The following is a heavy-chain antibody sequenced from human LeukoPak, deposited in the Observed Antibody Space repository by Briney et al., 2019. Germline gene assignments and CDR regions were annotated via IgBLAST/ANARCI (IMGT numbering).Heavy chain of an antibody. Sequence: SETLSLTCTVSGASISSYYWSWIRQPPGKGLEWIGSIYYSGSINYNPSLKSRVTMSVDTSKNQFSLKLSSVTAADTAVYYCARGPSYYDFWSGGFDVFDIWGQGTMVTVSS. D-gene: IGHD3-3*01. V-gene: IGHV4-59*12. J-gene: IGHJ3*02. CDR3: ARGPSYYDFWSGGFDVFDI. CDR2: IYYSGSI. CDR1: GASISSYY.